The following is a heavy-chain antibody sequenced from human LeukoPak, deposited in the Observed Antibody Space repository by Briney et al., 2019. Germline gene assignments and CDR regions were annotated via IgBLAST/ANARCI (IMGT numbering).Heavy chain of an antibody. CDR2: INHSGST. CDR1: GGSFSGYY. CDR3: ARALGVGSYYFDY. V-gene: IGHV4-34*01. J-gene: IGHJ4*02. Sequence: PSETLSLTCAVYGGSFSGYYWSWIRQPSGKGLEWIGEINHSGSTNYNPSLKSRVTISVDTSKKQFSLKLSSVTAADTAVYYCARALGVGSYYFDYWGQGTLVTVSS. D-gene: IGHD3-3*01.